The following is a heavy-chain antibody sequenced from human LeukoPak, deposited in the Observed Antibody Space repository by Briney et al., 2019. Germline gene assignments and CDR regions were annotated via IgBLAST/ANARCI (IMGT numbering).Heavy chain of an antibody. V-gene: IGHV1-2*02. CDR2: INPNSGGT. Sequence: ASVKVSCKASGYTFTDYYIHWVRQAPGQGLEFMGWINPNSGGTNYAQKFQGRVTMTRDTSISTAYMELSRLRSGDTAVYYCARGENTYYYDSSGSPDLYWGQGTLVTVSS. CDR1: GYTFTDYY. D-gene: IGHD3-22*01. J-gene: IGHJ4*02. CDR3: ARGENTYYYDSSGSPDLY.